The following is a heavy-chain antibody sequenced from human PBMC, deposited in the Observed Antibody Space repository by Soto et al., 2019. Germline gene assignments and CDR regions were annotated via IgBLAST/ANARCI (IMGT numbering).Heavy chain of an antibody. CDR3: ARGGHIAVVTASFDY. CDR1: GYTLNTYY. Sequence: GASVKVSCKPSGYTLNTYYLRWVRQAPGQGLEWMGIIHPSGGGSTYAQKFLGRVTMTRDTSTSTVFMELSSLRSADTAVYYCARGGHIAVVTASFDYWGQGTLVTVSS. V-gene: IGHV1-46*02. J-gene: IGHJ4*02. D-gene: IGHD2-21*02. CDR2: IHPSGGGS.